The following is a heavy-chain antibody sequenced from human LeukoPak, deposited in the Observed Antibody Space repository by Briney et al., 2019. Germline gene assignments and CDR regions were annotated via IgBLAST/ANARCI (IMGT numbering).Heavy chain of an antibody. CDR1: GGSISSYY. V-gene: IGHV4-59*01. J-gene: IGHJ4*02. D-gene: IGHD5-18*01. CDR2: IYYSGST. CDR3: ATDGYHYFDY. Sequence: PSETLSLTCTVSGGSISSYYWSWIRQPPGKGLEWIGYIYYSGSTNYNPSLKSRVTISVDTSKNQFSLKLSSVTAADTAVYYCATDGYHYFDYWGQGTLVTVSS.